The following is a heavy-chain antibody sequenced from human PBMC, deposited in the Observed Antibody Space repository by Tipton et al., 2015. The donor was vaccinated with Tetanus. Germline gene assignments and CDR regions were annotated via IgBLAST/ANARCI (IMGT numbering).Heavy chain of an antibody. CDR1: GFTFSSYA. D-gene: IGHD1-26*01. CDR2: ISGSGGST. Sequence: SLRLSCAASGFTFSSYAMSWVRQAPGKGLEWVSAISGSGGSTYYADSVKGRFTISRDNSKNPLYLQMNSLRAEDTAVYYCAKDSGSYYPFDYWGQGTLVTVSS. V-gene: IGHV3-23*01. CDR3: AKDSGSYYPFDY. J-gene: IGHJ4*02.